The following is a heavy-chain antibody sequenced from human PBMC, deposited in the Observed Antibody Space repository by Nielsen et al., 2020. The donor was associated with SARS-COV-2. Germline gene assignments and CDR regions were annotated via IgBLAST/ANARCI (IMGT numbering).Heavy chain of an antibody. Sequence: SLKISCAASGFTFDDYAMHWVRQAPGKGLEWVSGISWNSGSIGYADSVKGRFTISRDNAKNSLYLQMNSLRVEDTALYFCAKGREMTTPFYFDSWGRGNLVTVSS. CDR2: ISWNSGSI. J-gene: IGHJ4*02. D-gene: IGHD5-24*01. CDR1: GFTFDDYA. CDR3: AKGREMTTPFYFDS. V-gene: IGHV3-9*01.